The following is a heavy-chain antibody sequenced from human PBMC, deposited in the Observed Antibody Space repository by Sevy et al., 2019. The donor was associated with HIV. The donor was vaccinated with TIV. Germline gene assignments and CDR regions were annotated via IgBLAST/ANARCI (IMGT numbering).Heavy chain of an antibody. D-gene: IGHD2-2*01. CDR3: ARGPIVVVPAARPNWFDP. CDR1: GGTFSSYA. CDR2: IIPIFGTT. J-gene: IGHJ5*02. Sequence: ASVTVSCKASGGTFSSYAISWVRQAPGQGLEWMGGIIPIFGTTNYAQKFQGRVTITADESTTTAYMELSSLRSEDMAVYYCARGPIVVVPAARPNWFDPWGQGTLVTVSS. V-gene: IGHV1-69*13.